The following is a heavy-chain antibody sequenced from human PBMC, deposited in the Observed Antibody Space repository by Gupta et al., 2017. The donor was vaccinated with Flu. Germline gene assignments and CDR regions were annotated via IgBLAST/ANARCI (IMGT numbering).Heavy chain of an antibody. CDR3: ARNRGTGDLDY. CDR1: GFSFTWYA. Sequence: QVQLVQSGAEVRKPGASVKLSCETSGFSFTWYAVHWVRQAPGQRPEWMGWIHGGDGRTEYSQKFRGRVTITRDTSESTAHMEVSSLRSEDTAIYYCARNRGTGDLDYWGQGTLVTVSS. V-gene: IGHV1-3*01. CDR2: IHGGDGRT. J-gene: IGHJ4*02. D-gene: IGHD7-27*01.